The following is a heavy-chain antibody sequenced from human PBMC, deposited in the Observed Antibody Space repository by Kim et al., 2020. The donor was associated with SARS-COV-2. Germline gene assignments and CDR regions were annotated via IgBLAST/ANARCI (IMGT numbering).Heavy chain of an antibody. V-gene: IGHV1-46*01. Sequence: AQKFQGRATMTRDTSTSTVYMELSSLRSEDTAVYYCARDSWIAAAGTLDYWGQGTLVTVSS. D-gene: IGHD6-13*01. J-gene: IGHJ4*02. CDR3: ARDSWIAAAGTLDY.